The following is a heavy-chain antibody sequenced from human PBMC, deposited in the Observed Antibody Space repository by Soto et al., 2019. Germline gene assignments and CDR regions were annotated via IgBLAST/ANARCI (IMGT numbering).Heavy chain of an antibody. CDR2: IWYDGSNK. Sequence: QVQLVESGGGVVQPGRSLRLSCAASGFTFSSYGMHWVRQAPGKGLEWVAVIWYDGSNKYYADSVKGRFTISRDNSKNTLYLKMNSLRAETTAVYYCAREALGEYQLLLGYWGKGTLVTVSS. CDR1: GFTFSSYG. CDR3: AREALGEYQLLLGY. V-gene: IGHV3-33*01. D-gene: IGHD2-2*01. J-gene: IGHJ4*02.